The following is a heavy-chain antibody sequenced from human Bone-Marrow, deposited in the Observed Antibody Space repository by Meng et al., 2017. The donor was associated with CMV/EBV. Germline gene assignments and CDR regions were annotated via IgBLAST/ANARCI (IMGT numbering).Heavy chain of an antibody. CDR2: VSPYNGYT. CDR3: AREFFFL. D-gene: IGHD3-3*01. V-gene: IGHV1-18*04. CDR1: GYTFTGYY. Sequence: ASVKVSCKVSGYTFTGYYMHWVRQAPGQGLEWMGWVSPYNGYTNYAQKFQGRVTMTTDTSTGTAYMELGSLRSDDTAVYYCAREFFFLWGQGTLVTVAS. J-gene: IGHJ4*02.